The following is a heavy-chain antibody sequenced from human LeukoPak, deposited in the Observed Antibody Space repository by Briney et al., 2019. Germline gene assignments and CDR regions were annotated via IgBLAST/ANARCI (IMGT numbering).Heavy chain of an antibody. CDR3: AKGTAVDRQYFEN. Sequence: PGGSLRLSCAASRFTFSACGMHWVRQAPGKGLEWVAAISFDGSHKYYADSVKGRFPISRDNSMNTLYLQMNSLRAEDTAVYYCAKGTAVDRQYFENWGQGTLVTVSS. V-gene: IGHV3-30*18. J-gene: IGHJ4*02. CDR1: RFTFSACG. D-gene: IGHD1-1*01. CDR2: ISFDGSHK.